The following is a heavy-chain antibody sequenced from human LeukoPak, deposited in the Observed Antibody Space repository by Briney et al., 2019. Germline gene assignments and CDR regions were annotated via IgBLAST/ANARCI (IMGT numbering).Heavy chain of an antibody. Sequence: GGSLRLSCAASGFTFSSYGMSWVRQAPGKGLEWVSAISGSGGSTYYADSVKGRFTISRDNSKNTLYLQMNSLRAEDTAVYYYAKIRRWELPYDYWGQGTLVTVSS. J-gene: IGHJ4*02. CDR1: GFTFSSYG. CDR3: AKIRRWELPYDY. CDR2: ISGSGGST. D-gene: IGHD1-26*01. V-gene: IGHV3-23*01.